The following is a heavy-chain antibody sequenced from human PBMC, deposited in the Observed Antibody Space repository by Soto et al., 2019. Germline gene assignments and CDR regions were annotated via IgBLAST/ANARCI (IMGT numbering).Heavy chain of an antibody. CDR2: INESGST. CDR1: GQSFSGHS. Sequence: QVQLQQWGAGLVKPSETLSLSCAVYGQSFSGHSWAWIRQPPGKGLEWIGEINESGSTYYNPSLKSRVIISTDTSKNQFPLKLSSVSAADTAAYFCARGSGIVALPGELEDVNYDYWGQGTLVNVSS. CDR3: ARGSGIVALPGELEDVNYDY. D-gene: IGHD1-1*01. V-gene: IGHV4-34*01. J-gene: IGHJ4*02.